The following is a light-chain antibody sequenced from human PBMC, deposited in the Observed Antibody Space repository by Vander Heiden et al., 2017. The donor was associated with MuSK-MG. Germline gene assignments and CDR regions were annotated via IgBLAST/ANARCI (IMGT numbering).Light chain of an antibody. J-gene: IGKJ2*01. V-gene: IGKV1-39*01. CDR1: QRIGSY. CDR3: QQRSSSPST. Sequence: DIQMNPSPSSLSTSVGDRVTSTCRASQRIGSYLNWYQQKPGKAPKLLIYAASSLQSGVPSRFSGSGSGTDFTLTISSVQPEDFATYYCQQRSSSPSTFGQGTKVEIK. CDR2: AAS.